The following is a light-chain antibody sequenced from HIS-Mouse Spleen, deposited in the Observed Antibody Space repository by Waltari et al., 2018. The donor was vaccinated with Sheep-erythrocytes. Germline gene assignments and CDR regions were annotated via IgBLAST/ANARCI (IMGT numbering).Light chain of an antibody. CDR3: YSTDSSGNHWV. J-gene: IGLJ3*02. CDR2: EDS. Sequence: SYELTQPPSVSVSPGQTARITCSGDALPKKDAYWNQQKSGQAPVLVIYEDSKRPSGIPERFSGSSSGTMATLTISGAQVEDDADYYCYSTDSSGNHWVFGGGTKLTVL. V-gene: IGLV3-10*01. CDR1: ALPKKD.